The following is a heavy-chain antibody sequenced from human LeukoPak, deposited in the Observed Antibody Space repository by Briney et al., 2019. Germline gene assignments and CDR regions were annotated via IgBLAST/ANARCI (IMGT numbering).Heavy chain of an antibody. Sequence: AESLMISSRGSGYIFTSYCKSWVRQMPGKGLEWMGRIDPSDSYTDYSPSFQDHVTISADTSIATAYLQWSSLKASDTAMYYCVIPSSGLRFFDYWGQGTLVTVSS. CDR1: GYIFTSYC. J-gene: IGHJ4*02. CDR2: IDPSDSYT. D-gene: IGHD3-22*01. CDR3: VIPSSGLRFFDY. V-gene: IGHV5-10-1*01.